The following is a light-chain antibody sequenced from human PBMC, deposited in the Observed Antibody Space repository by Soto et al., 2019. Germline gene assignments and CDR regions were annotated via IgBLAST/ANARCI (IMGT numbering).Light chain of an antibody. CDR3: HQRYSWPPT. CDR1: QSVSGTY. Sequence: EIVLTQSPGTQSLSPGERATLSCRASQSVSGTYFAWYQQKPGQAPRLLIYGASSRATGIPARFSGSGSGTDFILTISSLEPEDFAVYYCHQRYSWPPTFGGGTKVDIK. CDR2: GAS. J-gene: IGKJ4*01. V-gene: IGKV3D-20*02.